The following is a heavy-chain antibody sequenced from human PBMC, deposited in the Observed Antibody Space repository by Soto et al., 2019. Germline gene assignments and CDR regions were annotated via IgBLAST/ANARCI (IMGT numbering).Heavy chain of an antibody. CDR3: ARGGDYVWGNYRYFDS. D-gene: IGHD3-16*02. CDR2: IWYDGNKK. CDR1: GFNFSSYG. J-gene: IGHJ4*02. Sequence: SGGSLRLSCAASGFNFSSYGMNWVRQVPCKGLEWVAVIWYDGNKKYYADSLKGRFTISRDNSKNTLYLQMNSLRDEDTAVYYCARGGDYVWGNYRYFDSWGQGILVTVSS. V-gene: IGHV3-33*01.